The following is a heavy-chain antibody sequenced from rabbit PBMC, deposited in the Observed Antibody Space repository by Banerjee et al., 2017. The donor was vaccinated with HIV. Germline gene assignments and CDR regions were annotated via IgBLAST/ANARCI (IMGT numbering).Heavy chain of an antibody. CDR2: IDGIGSGRT. V-gene: IGHV1S40*01. J-gene: IGHJ3*01. CDR1: GFTLSSYW. D-gene: IGHD7-1*01. Sequence: QSLAESGGGLVKPGASLILTCTASGFTLSSYWMYWVRQAPGKGLEWIGCIDGIGSGRTYYATWAKGRFTISKTSSTTVTLQMTSLTAADTATYFCAREQYAGYAGYGLWGQGTLVTVS. CDR3: AREQYAGYAGYGL.